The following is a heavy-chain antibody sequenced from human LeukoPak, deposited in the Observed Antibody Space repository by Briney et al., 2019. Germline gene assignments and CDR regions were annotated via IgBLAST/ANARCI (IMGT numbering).Heavy chain of an antibody. V-gene: IGHV1-69*06. CDR1: GDTFSSYA. Sequence: SVKVSCKASGDTFSSYAISWVRQAPGQGLEWMGGIIPIFGTANYAQKFQGRVTITADKSTSTAYMELSSLRSEDKAVYYCARGLGGYRTSIYYYYMDVWGKGTTVTVSS. J-gene: IGHJ6*03. D-gene: IGHD5-12*01. CDR2: IIPIFGTA. CDR3: ARGLGGYRTSIYYYYMDV.